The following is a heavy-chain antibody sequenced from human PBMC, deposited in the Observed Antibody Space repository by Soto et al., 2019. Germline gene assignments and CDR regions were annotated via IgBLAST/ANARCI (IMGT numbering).Heavy chain of an antibody. D-gene: IGHD1-1*01. Sequence: EVQLLESGGGLVQPGGSLRLSCAASGFTFSTYAMNWVRQAPGNGLEWVSAISGSGGSIHYADSVKGRFTISRDNSKNTLDLQMNSLRDEDTAVYHGVKGYGKGDVGGQGTTVTVSS. CDR3: VKGYGKGDV. V-gene: IGHV3-23*01. CDR2: ISGSGGSI. CDR1: GFTFSTYA. J-gene: IGHJ6*02.